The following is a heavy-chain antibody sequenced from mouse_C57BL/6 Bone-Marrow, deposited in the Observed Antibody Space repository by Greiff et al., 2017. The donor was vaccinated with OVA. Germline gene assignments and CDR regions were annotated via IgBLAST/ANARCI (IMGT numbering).Heavy chain of an antibody. CDR2: IYPSDSET. V-gene: IGHV1-61*01. CDR1: GYTFTSYW. D-gene: IGHD2-1*01. Sequence: VQLQQPGAELVRPGSSVNLSCKASGYTFTSYWMGWVKQRPGQGLEWIGNIYPSDSETHYNQKFKDKATLTVDKSSSTAYMQLSSLTSEDSAVYYCARVDGNRFAYWGQGTLVTVSA. J-gene: IGHJ3*01. CDR3: ARVDGNRFAY.